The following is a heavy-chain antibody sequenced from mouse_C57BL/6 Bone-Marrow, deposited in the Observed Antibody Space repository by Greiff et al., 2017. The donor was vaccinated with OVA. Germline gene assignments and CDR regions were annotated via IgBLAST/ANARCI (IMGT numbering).Heavy chain of an antibody. J-gene: IGHJ4*01. V-gene: IGHV5-16*01. CDR2: INYDGSST. CDR3: ARDALLEAMDY. Sequence: EVQLVESEGGLVQPGSSMKLSCTASGFTFSDYYMAWVRQVPEKGLEWVANINYDGSSTYYLDSLKSRFIISRDNAKNILYLQMSSLKSEDTATYYCARDALLEAMDYWGQGTSVTVSS. D-gene: IGHD2-12*01. CDR1: GFTFSDYY.